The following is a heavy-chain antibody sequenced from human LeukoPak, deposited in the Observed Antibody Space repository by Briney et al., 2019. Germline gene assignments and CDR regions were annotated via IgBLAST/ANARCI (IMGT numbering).Heavy chain of an antibody. CDR3: ARVLPRITMVRGLSFRSLDWFDP. D-gene: IGHD3-10*01. V-gene: IGHV1-18*01. Sequence: ASVKVSCKASGYTFTSYGISWVRQAPGQGLEWLGWISPYNGNTNYAQKLQGRVTMTTDTSTSTAYMELSSLRSDDTAVYYCARVLPRITMVRGLSFRSLDWFDPWGQGTLVTVSS. J-gene: IGHJ5*02. CDR2: ISPYNGNT. CDR1: GYTFTSYG.